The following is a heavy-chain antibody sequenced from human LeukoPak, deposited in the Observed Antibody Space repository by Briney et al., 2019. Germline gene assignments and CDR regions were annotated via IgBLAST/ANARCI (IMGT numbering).Heavy chain of an antibody. V-gene: IGHV1-18*01. CDR3: ARVRIFGVVATDY. J-gene: IGHJ4*02. CDR2: ISAYNGNT. D-gene: IGHD3-3*01. CDR1: GYTFSNYG. Sequence: ASVKVSCKATGYTFSNYGISWVRQAPGQGLEWVGWISAYNGNTNSAQKVKGRVTMTKNTSTSTAHMELTNLRSDDTAVYYCARVRIFGVVATDYWGQGTLVTVSS.